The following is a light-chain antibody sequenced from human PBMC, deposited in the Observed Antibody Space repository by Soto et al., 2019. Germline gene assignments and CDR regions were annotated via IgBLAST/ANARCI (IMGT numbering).Light chain of an antibody. J-gene: IGLJ1*01. CDR2: DDD. CDR1: SSDIGGYNY. Sequence: QSALTQPASVSGSPGQSITIPCTGTSSDIGGYNYVSWYQQHPGKAPQLIIYDDDKRPSGIPDRFSGSKSGTSATLGITGFQTGDEADYYCGSWDSSLSAYVFATGTKLTVL. CDR3: GSWDSSLSAYV. V-gene: IGLV1-51*01.